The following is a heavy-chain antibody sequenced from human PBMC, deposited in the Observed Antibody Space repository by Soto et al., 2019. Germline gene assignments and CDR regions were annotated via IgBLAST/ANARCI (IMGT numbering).Heavy chain of an antibody. D-gene: IGHD6-13*01. CDR3: ATISDRGIAAALDS. J-gene: IGHJ4*02. CDR2: ISGSGGTT. CDR1: TFTFTDYA. Sequence: EVQLLESGGGLVRPGGSLRLSCVASTFTFTDYAMSWVRQAPGEGLGWVSGISGSGGTTYYAESVKGRFSISRDNSKNTLYLHLNNLRVKDTAIYYCATISDRGIAAALDSWGQGTLVTVSS. V-gene: IGHV3-23*01.